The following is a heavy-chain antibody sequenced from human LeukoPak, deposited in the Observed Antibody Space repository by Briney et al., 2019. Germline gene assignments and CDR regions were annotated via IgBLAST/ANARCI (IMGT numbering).Heavy chain of an antibody. CDR2: IYYSGST. Sequence: SETLSLTCTVPGGSISSYYWSWIRQPPGKGLEWIGYIYYSGSTNYNPSLKSRVTISVDTSKNQFSLKLSSVTAADTAVYYCARDSGYDGFDYWGQGTLVTVSS. J-gene: IGHJ4*02. D-gene: IGHD5-12*01. CDR1: GGSISSYY. V-gene: IGHV4-59*01. CDR3: ARDSGYDGFDY.